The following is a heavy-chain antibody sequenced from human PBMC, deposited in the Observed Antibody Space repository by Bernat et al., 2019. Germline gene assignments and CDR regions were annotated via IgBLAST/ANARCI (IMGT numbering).Heavy chain of an antibody. CDR1: GFTFSSYG. Sequence: QVQLVESGGGVVQPGRSLRLSCAASGFTFSSYGMHWVRQAPGKGLEWVAVIWYDGSNKYYADSVKGRFTISRDNSKNTLYLQMNSMRAEDTAVYYYARARRRGYSYGHNMDVWGQGTTVTVSS. CDR3: ARARRRGYSYGHNMDV. CDR2: IWYDGSNK. V-gene: IGHV3-33*01. J-gene: IGHJ6*02. D-gene: IGHD5-18*01.